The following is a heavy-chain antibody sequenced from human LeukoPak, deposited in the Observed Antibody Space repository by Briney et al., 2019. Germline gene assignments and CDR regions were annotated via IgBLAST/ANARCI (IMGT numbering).Heavy chain of an antibody. CDR2: INPSGGST. D-gene: IGHD6-19*01. J-gene: IGHJ4*02. Sequence: SVKVSCKASGYTFTSYYMHLVRQAPGQGLEWMGIINPSGGSTSYAQKFQGRVTMTRDTSTSTVYMELSSLRSEDTAVSYCARSYSAVAVDHWGQGTLVTVSS. CDR3: ARSYSAVAVDH. CDR1: GYTFTSYY. V-gene: IGHV1-46*03.